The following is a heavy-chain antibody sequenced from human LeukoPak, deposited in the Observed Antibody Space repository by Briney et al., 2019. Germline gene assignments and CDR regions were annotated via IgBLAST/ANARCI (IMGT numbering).Heavy chain of an antibody. CDR2: IRSKAFGATT. Sequence: GGSLRLSCKPSGFAFGDYAMSWVRQAPGKGLEWVGFIRSKAFGATTDYAASVKGRFTVSRDDSRSIAYLQMNSLKTDDTAVYYCTRDCSGASCYEEMDYWGQGTLVTVSS. CDR1: GFAFGDYA. CDR3: TRDCSGASCYEEMDY. V-gene: IGHV3-49*04. D-gene: IGHD2-15*01. J-gene: IGHJ4*02.